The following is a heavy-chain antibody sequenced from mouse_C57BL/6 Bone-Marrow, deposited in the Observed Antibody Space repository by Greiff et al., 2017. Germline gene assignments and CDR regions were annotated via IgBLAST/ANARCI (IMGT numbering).Heavy chain of an antibody. Sequence: EVKLVESGGDLVKPGGSLKLSCAASGFTFSSYGMSWVRQTPDKRLEWVATISSGGSYTYYPDSVKGRFTISRDNAKNILYLQMSSLKSEDTAMYYCARQRTGYYFDYWGQGTTLTVSS. CDR2: ISSGGSYT. V-gene: IGHV5-6*01. CDR3: ARQRTGYYFDY. D-gene: IGHD4-1*01. J-gene: IGHJ2*01. CDR1: GFTFSSYG.